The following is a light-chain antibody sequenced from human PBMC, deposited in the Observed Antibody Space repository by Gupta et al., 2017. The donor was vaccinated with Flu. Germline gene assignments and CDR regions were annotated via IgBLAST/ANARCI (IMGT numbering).Light chain of an antibody. CDR2: DAS. J-gene: IGKJ4*01. V-gene: IGKV3-11*01. Sequence: EIVLTQSPATLSLSPGERATLSCRASQSVRNYLAWYQQKPGQAPRLLIYDASNRATGIPDRFSGSGSGTDFTLTSSSREPEDFAVYYCQQRSNWLTFGGGTKVEIK. CDR3: QQRSNWLT. CDR1: QSVRNY.